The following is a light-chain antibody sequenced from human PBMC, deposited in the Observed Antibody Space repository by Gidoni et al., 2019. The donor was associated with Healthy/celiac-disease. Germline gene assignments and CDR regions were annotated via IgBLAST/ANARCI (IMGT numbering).Light chain of an antibody. Sequence: DIQMTQSPSTLSASVGDRVTITCRASQSISSWLAWYQQKPGKAPKRLIYKASSLESGVPSRVSGSGSGTEFTLTISSLQPDDFATYYCQQYNSAWTFGQGTKVEIK. J-gene: IGKJ1*01. V-gene: IGKV1-5*03. CDR3: QQYNSAWT. CDR1: QSISSW. CDR2: KAS.